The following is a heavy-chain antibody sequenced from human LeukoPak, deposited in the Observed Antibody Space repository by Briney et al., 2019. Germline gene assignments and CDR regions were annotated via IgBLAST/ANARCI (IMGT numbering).Heavy chain of an antibody. J-gene: IGHJ4*02. V-gene: IGHV3-21*01. CDR3: ARDRSNSRDLDN. CDR2: IGSSTTSHI. Sequence: GGSLRLSCAASGFTFSDYSMNRVRQAPGKGLEWLSCIGSSTTSHIYYADSVKGRFTISRDNAKNSLYLQMNGLRPEDTAVYYCARDRSNSRDLDNWGQGTLVTVSS. CDR1: GFTFSDYS. D-gene: IGHD4-11*01.